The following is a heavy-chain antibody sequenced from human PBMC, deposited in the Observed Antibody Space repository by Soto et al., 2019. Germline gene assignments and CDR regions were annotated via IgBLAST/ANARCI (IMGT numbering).Heavy chain of an antibody. CDR3: LKGGRVIDSNSWFVYFDY. Sequence: EVQVLESGGGLVQPGGSMRLSCAASGFTFSDYAMTWVRQAPRKGLEWVSSVSGSGGTTYYADSVQGRFTISRDNSKNTLYLHMNNLRAEDTAVYYCLKGGRVIDSNSWFVYFDYLGQGTLVTVSS. V-gene: IGHV3-23*01. CDR1: GFTFSDYA. D-gene: IGHD6-13*01. CDR2: VSGSGGTT. J-gene: IGHJ4*02.